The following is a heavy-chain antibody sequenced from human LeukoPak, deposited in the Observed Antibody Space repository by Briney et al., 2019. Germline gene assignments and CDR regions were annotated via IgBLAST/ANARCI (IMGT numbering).Heavy chain of an antibody. CDR1: GFTFSSYE. CDR2: ISSSGSTI. CDR3: ARGLAAFDI. D-gene: IGHD3-16*01. Sequence: GGSLRLSCAASGFTFSSYEMNWVRQAPGKGLEWVSYISSSGSTIHYADSVKGRFTISRDNAKNSLYLQMNSLRAEDTAVYYCARGLAAFDIWGQGTMVTVSS. J-gene: IGHJ3*02. V-gene: IGHV3-48*03.